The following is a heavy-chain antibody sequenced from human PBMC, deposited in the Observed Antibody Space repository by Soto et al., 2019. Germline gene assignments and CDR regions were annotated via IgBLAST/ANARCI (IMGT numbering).Heavy chain of an antibody. CDR3: TTRRVSSSIYLDS. CDR2: IKSKTDSGTT. D-gene: IGHD6-6*01. Sequence: EVQLVESGGGLVKPGGTLRVSCAASGITFSNVWMTWVRQAPGKGLEWVCRIKSKTDSGTTDYGGPVRGRFTISREDSNNTLQLQMNTLKTEDTAVYYCTTRRVSSSIYLDSWGQGTLVTVSS. CDR1: GITFSNVW. J-gene: IGHJ4*02. V-gene: IGHV3-15*01.